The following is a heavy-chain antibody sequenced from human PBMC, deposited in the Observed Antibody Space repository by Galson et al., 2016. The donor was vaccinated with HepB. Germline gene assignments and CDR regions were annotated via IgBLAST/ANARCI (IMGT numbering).Heavy chain of an antibody. CDR1: GFNFSTYW. V-gene: IGHV3-7*01. CDR3: ARVRSAKHYPYMSDY. Sequence: SLRLSCAASGFNFSTYWMTWVRQAPGKGLEWVANIKQDGSEKYYVDSVKGRFTISKDNAKNSLYLQMNSLRAEDTAVYYCARVRSAKHYPYMSDYWGQGTLVTVSS. D-gene: IGHD3-3*02. J-gene: IGHJ4*02. CDR2: IKQDGSEK.